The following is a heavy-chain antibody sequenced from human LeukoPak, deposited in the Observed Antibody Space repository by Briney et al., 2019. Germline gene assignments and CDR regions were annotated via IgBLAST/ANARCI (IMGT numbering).Heavy chain of an antibody. CDR3: ARHGGDFYDSSGHDY. D-gene: IGHD3-22*01. J-gene: IGHJ4*02. V-gene: IGHV4-39*01. Sequence: SETLSLTCTVSGGSISSSSSYWAWIRQPPGKGLEWIGSFFYSGSTFYNPSLKSRVTISVDTSKNQFSLKLNSVTAADTAVYYCARHGGDFYDSSGHDYWGQGTLVTVSS. CDR1: GGSISSSSSY. CDR2: FFYSGST.